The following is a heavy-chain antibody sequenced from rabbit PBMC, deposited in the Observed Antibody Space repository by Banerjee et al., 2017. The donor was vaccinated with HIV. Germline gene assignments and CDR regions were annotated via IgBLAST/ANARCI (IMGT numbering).Heavy chain of an antibody. V-gene: IGHV1S40*01. CDR3: ARTGSSYYRRFNL. D-gene: IGHD8-1*01. Sequence: QSLEESGGDLVKPGASLTLTCTASGFSFSSSYYMCWVRQAPGKGLEWIACIYAGSSGSTYYASWAKGRFTISKTSSTTVTLQMTSLTAADTATYFCARTGSSYYRRFNLWGQGTLVTVS. CDR1: GFSFSSSYY. J-gene: IGHJ4*01. CDR2: IYAGSSGST.